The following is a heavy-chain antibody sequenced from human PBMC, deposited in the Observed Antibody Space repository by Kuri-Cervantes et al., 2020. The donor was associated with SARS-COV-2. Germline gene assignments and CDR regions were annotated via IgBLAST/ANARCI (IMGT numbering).Heavy chain of an antibody. V-gene: IGHV3-23*01. J-gene: IGHJ6*03. Sequence: GESLKISCAASGFTFESYAMSWVRQAPGKGLEWVSQIYDSDYGTDYADSVKGRFTISRDNSKNTLFLQMNSLRAEDTAVYYCAKFKGMSHYNYYMDVWGKGTTVTVSS. CDR2: IYDSDYGT. CDR1: GFTFESYA. CDR3: AKFKGMSHYNYYMDV.